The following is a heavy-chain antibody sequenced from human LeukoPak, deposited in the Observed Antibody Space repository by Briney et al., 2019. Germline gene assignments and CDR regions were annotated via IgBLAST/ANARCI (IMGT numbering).Heavy chain of an antibody. J-gene: IGHJ4*02. CDR3: ARTGDTERFDY. Sequence: GGSLRLSCAASGFTFRNYGMHWVRQAPGKGLEWVALIRNDGSKKDYADSVKGRFTISRDNSKNTLHLQMNNLRAEDTAVYYCARTGDTERFDYWGQGTLVTVSS. V-gene: IGHV3-33*01. D-gene: IGHD5-18*01. CDR2: IRNDGSKK. CDR1: GFTFRNYG.